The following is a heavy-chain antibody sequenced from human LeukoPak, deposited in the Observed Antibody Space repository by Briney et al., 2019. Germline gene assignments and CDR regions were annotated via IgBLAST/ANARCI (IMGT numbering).Heavy chain of an antibody. CDR3: ARLRRPYYFDY. CDR1: GGSINSSSYY. V-gene: IGHV4-39*01. J-gene: IGHJ4*02. D-gene: IGHD4-17*01. CDR2: IYYSGST. Sequence: SETLSLTCTLSGGSINSSSYYWRWIRQPPGKGLEWIGSIYYSGSTYYNPSLKSRVTISVDTSKNQFSLKLSSVTAADTAVYYCARLRRPYYFDYWGQGTLVTVSS.